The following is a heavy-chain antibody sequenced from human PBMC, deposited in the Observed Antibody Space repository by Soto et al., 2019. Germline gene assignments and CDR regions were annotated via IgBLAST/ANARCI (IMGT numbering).Heavy chain of an antibody. Sequence: SETLSLTCTVSGGSISSYYWSWIRQPPGKGLEWIGYIYYSGSTNYNPSLKSRATISLDTSKNQFSLKLSSVTAADTAVYYCARQGPASILNTWFDPWGQGTLVTVSS. CDR3: ARQGPASILNTWFDP. CDR1: GGSISSYY. CDR2: IYYSGST. V-gene: IGHV4-59*01. D-gene: IGHD2-2*01. J-gene: IGHJ5*02.